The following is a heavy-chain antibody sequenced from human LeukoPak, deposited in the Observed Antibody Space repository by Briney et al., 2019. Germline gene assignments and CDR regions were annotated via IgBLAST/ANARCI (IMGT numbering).Heavy chain of an antibody. CDR3: AKETVAAPPIDY. V-gene: IGHV3-23*01. D-gene: IGHD6-19*01. J-gene: IGHJ4*02. Sequence: PSGSLTLSCAAYGFTFSSYDMSWVRQAPGQGLEWVSAISGSAYSKYYADPVRDPFTISRDNSKNKLYLQMNSLRAEDTDVYYCAKETVAAPPIDYWGQGTLVTVSS. CDR1: GFTFSSYD. CDR2: ISGSAYSK.